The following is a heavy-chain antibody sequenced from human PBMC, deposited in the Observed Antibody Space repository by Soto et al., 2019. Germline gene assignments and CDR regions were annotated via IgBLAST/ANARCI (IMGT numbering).Heavy chain of an antibody. J-gene: IGHJ4*02. CDR2: IYHSGST. V-gene: IGHV4-30-2*01. CDR1: GGSISSGGYS. Sequence: TSETLSLTCAVSGGSISSGGYSWSWIRQPPGKGLEWIGYIYHSGSTYYNPSLKSRVTISVDRSKNHFSLKLSSVTAADTAVYYRARESDAGSGSYYFDYWGQGTPVTVSS. D-gene: IGHD5-12*01. CDR3: ARESDAGSGSYYFDY.